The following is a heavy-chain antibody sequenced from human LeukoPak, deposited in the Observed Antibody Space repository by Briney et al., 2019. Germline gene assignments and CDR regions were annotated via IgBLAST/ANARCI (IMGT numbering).Heavy chain of an antibody. CDR1: GFTFNTYA. Sequence: GGSLRLSCAASGFTFNTYAMNWVRQAPGKGLEWVSTITGGGGSTYYADSVKGRFTISRDNSKNTLYLQMNSLRAEDTAVYYCARGPERTGVGTRYYYDMDVWGQGTTVTVSS. CDR3: ARGPERTGVGTRYYYDMDV. CDR2: ITGGGGST. V-gene: IGHV3-23*01. D-gene: IGHD2-8*01. J-gene: IGHJ6*02.